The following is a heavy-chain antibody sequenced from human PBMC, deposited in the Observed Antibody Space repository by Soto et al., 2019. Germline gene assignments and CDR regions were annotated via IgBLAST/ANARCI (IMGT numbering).Heavy chain of an antibody. CDR2: IIPIFGTA. CDR3: ARASYYYDSSGSEFDY. V-gene: IGHV1-69*13. D-gene: IGHD3-22*01. CDR1: GGTFSSYA. Sequence: GASVKVSFKASGGTFSSYAISWVRQAPGQGLEWMGGIIPIFGTANYAQKFQGRVTITADESTSTAYMELSSLRSEDTAVYYCARASYYYDSSGSEFDYWGQGTLVTVSS. J-gene: IGHJ4*02.